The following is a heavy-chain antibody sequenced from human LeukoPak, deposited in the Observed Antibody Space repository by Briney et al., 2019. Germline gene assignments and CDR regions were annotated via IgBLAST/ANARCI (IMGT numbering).Heavy chain of an antibody. V-gene: IGHV3-15*01. Sequence: GGSLRLSCAVSGFSFSNAWMSWVRQAPGKGLEWVGHIKSKIDGGATDYAAPVKGRFTISRDDSKNMMYLQVNSLKIEDTAVYYCSTGYYGYSGTGFDYWGQGALVTVSS. CDR2: IKSKIDGGAT. CDR3: STGYYGYSGTGFDY. D-gene: IGHD3-10*01. CDR1: GFSFSNAW. J-gene: IGHJ4*02.